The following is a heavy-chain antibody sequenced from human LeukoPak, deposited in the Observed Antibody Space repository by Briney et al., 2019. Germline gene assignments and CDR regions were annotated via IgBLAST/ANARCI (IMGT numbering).Heavy chain of an antibody. D-gene: IGHD6-19*01. CDR1: GFTFSSYS. J-gene: IGHJ5*02. V-gene: IGHV3-21*01. CDR3: ARWYSSGWLLGTRFDP. Sequence: KAGGSLRLSCAASGFTFSSYSLTWVRQGPGKGLEWVSSISVTSNDIYFADSVKGRFTISRDNTKNSLYLQMNSLRAEDTAVYYCARWYSSGWLLGTRFDPWGQGTLVTVSS. CDR2: ISVTSNDI.